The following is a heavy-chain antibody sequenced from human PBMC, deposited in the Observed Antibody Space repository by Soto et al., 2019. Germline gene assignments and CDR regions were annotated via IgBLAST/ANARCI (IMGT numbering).Heavy chain of an antibody. CDR1: GDSIRSYY. CDR2: VFHTGNT. V-gene: IGHV4-59*01. CDR3: GREQYNLKI. J-gene: IGHJ4*02. Sequence: SETLSLTCSVSGDSIRSYYWTWIRQPPGKGLQWIGYVFHTGNTNYNPSLKSRVTISADASTNHVSQRLTSVPAADAAVDFCGREQYNLKIWGQGTLVTVSS. D-gene: IGHD1-20*01.